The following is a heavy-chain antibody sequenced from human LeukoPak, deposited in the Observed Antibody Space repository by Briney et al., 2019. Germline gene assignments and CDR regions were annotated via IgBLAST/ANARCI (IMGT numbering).Heavy chain of an antibody. D-gene: IGHD2-2*01. J-gene: IGHJ3*02. Sequence: GASVKVSCKASGYTFTGYYMHWVRHAPGQGLEWMGWINPNSGGTNYAQKFQGRVTMTRDTSISTAYMELSRLRSDDTAVYYCARAPDPYCSSTSCPYDAFDIWGQGTMVTVSS. V-gene: IGHV1-2*02. CDR3: ARAPDPYCSSTSCPYDAFDI. CDR1: GYTFTGYY. CDR2: INPNSGGT.